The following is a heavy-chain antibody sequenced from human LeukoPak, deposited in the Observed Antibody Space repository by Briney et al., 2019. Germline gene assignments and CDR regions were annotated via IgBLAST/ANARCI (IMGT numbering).Heavy chain of an antibody. D-gene: IGHD4-17*01. CDR1: GFTFSTYS. Sequence: GGSLRLSCAASGFTFSTYSMSWVRQAPGKGLEWVSAISGSGGGTYYADSVKGRFTISRDNSKNTLYLQMNSLRAEDTAVYYCAKGLKYGDYDNWGQGTLVTVSS. V-gene: IGHV3-23*01. J-gene: IGHJ4*02. CDR2: ISGSGGGT. CDR3: AKGLKYGDYDN.